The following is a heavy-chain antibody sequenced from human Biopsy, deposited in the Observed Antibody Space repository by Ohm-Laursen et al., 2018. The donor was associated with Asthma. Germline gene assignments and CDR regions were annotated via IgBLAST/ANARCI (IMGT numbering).Heavy chain of an antibody. J-gene: IGHJ6*02. Sequence: SLRLSCSASGFTFSSYAMSWVRQAPGKGLEWVSAISGSGGSTYYADSVKGRFTISRDKSKNTLYLQMNSLRAEDTAVYYCARARRSLLLPDYYYYGMDVWGQGTTVTVSS. CDR1: GFTFSSYA. CDR2: ISGSGGST. D-gene: IGHD3-22*01. CDR3: ARARRSLLLPDYYYYGMDV. V-gene: IGHV3-23*01.